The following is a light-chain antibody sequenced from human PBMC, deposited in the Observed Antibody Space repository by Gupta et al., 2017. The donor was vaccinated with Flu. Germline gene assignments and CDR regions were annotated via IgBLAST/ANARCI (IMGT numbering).Light chain of an antibody. V-gene: IGLV2-14*01. Sequence: ALTPPASVSGSPVPEITFSCTGTSSDVGGYNYVYWYQQHPGKAPKLMIYEVSKRPAGVANRFSGSKSGNTDSLTISGRQEEDEADYYCSADTSSSTLVFGGGTKLTVL. CDR3: SADTSSSTLV. CDR1: SSDVGGYNY. J-gene: IGLJ3*02. CDR2: EVS.